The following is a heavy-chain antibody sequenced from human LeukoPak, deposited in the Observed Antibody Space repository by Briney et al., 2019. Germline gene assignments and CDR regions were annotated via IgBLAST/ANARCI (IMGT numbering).Heavy chain of an antibody. Sequence: GESLKISCKGSGYSLTSYWINWVRQMPGKGLEWMGRIDPRDSYTNYSPSLQGHVTISADRSISTAYLQWSSLKASDTAMYYCARSSDLYGTYYYYGLDVRGQGTTVTVSS. D-gene: IGHD1-14*01. V-gene: IGHV5-10-1*01. CDR2: IDPRDSYT. CDR1: GYSLTSYW. J-gene: IGHJ6*02. CDR3: ARSSDLYGTYYYYGLDV.